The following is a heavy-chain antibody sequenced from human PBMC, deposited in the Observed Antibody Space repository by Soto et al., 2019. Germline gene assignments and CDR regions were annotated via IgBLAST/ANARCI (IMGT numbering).Heavy chain of an antibody. Sequence: ASVKVSCKASGYTFTSYDINWVRQATGQGLEWMGWMNPNSGNTGYAQKFQGRVTMTRNTSISTAYMELSSLRSEDTAVYYCAREGRSSTNYYDSSGSREKPDIWGQ. J-gene: IGHJ3*02. CDR2: MNPNSGNT. D-gene: IGHD3-22*01. CDR1: GYTFTSYD. CDR3: AREGRSSTNYYDSSGSREKPDI. V-gene: IGHV1-8*01.